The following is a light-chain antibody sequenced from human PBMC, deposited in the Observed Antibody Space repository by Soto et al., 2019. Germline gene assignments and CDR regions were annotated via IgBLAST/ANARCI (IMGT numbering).Light chain of an antibody. CDR1: QSVSSN. V-gene: IGKV3-15*01. CDR3: QQYNNWPPVRT. CDR2: GAS. J-gene: IGKJ1*01. Sequence: EIVMTQSLATLSVSPGERATLSCRASQSVSSNLAWYQQKPGQAPRLLIYGASTRATGIPARFSGSGSGTEFTLTISSLQSEDFAVYYCQQYNNWPPVRTFGQGTKVEIK.